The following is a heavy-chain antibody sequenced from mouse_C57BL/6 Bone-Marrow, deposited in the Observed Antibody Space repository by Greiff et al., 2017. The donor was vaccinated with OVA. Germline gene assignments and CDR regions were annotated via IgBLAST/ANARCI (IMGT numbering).Heavy chain of an antibody. J-gene: IGHJ2*01. CDR3: ARERLATVVAPFDY. V-gene: IGHV1-55*01. CDR2: IYPGSGST. CDR1: GYTFTSYW. Sequence: VQLVESGAELVKPGASVKMSCKASGYTFTSYWITWVKQRPGQGLEWIGDIYPGSGSTNYNEKFKSKATLTVDTSSSTAYMQLSSLTSEDSAVYYCARERLATVVAPFDYWGQGTTLTVSS. D-gene: IGHD1-1*01.